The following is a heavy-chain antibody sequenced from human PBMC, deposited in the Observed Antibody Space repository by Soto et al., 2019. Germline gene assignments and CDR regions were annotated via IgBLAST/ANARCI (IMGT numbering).Heavy chain of an antibody. J-gene: IGHJ6*02. Sequence: QVQLQESGPGLVKPSQTLSLTCTVSGGSISSGGYYWSWIRQHPGKGLEWIGYIYYSGSTYYNPSLKRRVXXXVXPSKNQFSLKLSSVTAADTAVYYCARGGRRSPGMDVWGQGTTVTVSS. CDR1: GGSISSGGYY. CDR3: ARGGRRSPGMDV. CDR2: IYYSGST. V-gene: IGHV4-31*03.